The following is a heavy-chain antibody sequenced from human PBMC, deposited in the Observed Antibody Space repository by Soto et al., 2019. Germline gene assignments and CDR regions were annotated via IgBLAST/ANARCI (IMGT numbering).Heavy chain of an antibody. Sequence: GGSLRLSCAASGFTFTRYSMNWVRQAPGKGLEWVSSISSTTNYIYYGDSMKGRFTISRDNGKNSLYLEMHSLRAEDTAVYYCARESEXXXSNFDYWGQGTLVTVSS. V-gene: IGHV3-21*06. J-gene: IGHJ4*02. CDR3: ARESEXXXSNFDY. CDR1: GFTFTRYS. CDR2: ISSTTNYI.